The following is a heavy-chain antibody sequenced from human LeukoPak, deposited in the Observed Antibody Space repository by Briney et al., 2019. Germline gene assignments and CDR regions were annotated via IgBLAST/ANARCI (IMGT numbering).Heavy chain of an antibody. CDR1: GGSISSGDYY. CDR3: ARVFRQWFYYFDY. CDR2: IYYSGST. Sequence: SETLSLTCTVSGGSISSGDYYWSWIRQPPGKGLEWIGYIYYSGSTYYNPSLKSRVTISVDTSKNQFSLKLSSVTAADTAVYYCARVFRQWFYYFDYWGQGALVTVSS. J-gene: IGHJ4*02. V-gene: IGHV4-30-4*01. D-gene: IGHD3-22*01.